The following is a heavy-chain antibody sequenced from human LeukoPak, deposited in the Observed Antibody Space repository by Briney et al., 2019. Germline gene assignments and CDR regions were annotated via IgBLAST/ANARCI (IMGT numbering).Heavy chain of an antibody. CDR2: ISSGGSTI. Sequence: GGSLRLSCAASGFTFSDYYMSWIRQAPGRGLEWVSYISSGGSTIYYADSVKGRFTISRDNAKSSLYLQMNSLRAEDTAVYYCAGGSYGDYYFDYWGQGTLVTVSS. D-gene: IGHD4-17*01. J-gene: IGHJ4*02. V-gene: IGHV3-11*01. CDR1: GFTFSDYY. CDR3: AGGSYGDYYFDY.